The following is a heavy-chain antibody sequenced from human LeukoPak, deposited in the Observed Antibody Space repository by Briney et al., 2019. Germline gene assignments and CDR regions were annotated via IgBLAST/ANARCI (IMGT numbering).Heavy chain of an antibody. D-gene: IGHD3-22*01. Sequence: GGSLRLSCAASGFTFRSYAMHWVRQAPGEGLEYVSAITGDGGTTYYARSVKDRFTISRDNSKNTLYLQMGSLRAEDMAVYYCARIHYDRGGHYYDYWGQGTLVTVSS. J-gene: IGHJ4*02. CDR3: ARIHYDRGGHYYDY. CDR1: GFTFRSYA. V-gene: IGHV3-64*01. CDR2: ITGDGGTT.